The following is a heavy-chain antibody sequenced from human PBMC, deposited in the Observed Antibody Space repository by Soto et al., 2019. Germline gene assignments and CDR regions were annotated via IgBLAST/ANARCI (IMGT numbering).Heavy chain of an antibody. Sequence: ATVKVSCKTSGYTFTNYALSWVRQAPGQGLEWMGWINPNSGGTNYAQKFQGRVTMTRDTSISTAYMELSRLRSDDTAVYYCARERNAVPADNWGQGTLVIVSS. J-gene: IGHJ4*02. V-gene: IGHV1-2*02. CDR3: ARERNAVPADN. CDR1: GYTFTNYA. CDR2: INPNSGGT. D-gene: IGHD2-2*01.